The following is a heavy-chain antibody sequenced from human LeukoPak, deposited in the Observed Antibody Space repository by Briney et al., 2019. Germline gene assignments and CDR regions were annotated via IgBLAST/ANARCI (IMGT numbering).Heavy chain of an antibody. CDR2: ITPIFGTA. Sequence: ASVKVSCKASGGTFSSYAISWVRQAPGQGLEWMGGITPIFGTANYAQKFQGRVTITADESTSTAYMELSSLRSEDTAVYYCARAEGPIAVADFFDYWGQGTLVTVSS. CDR3: ARAEGPIAVADFFDY. D-gene: IGHD6-19*01. J-gene: IGHJ4*02. V-gene: IGHV1-69*13. CDR1: GGTFSSYA.